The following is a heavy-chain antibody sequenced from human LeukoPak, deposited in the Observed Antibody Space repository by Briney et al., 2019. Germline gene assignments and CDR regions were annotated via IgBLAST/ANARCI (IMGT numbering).Heavy chain of an antibody. V-gene: IGHV5-51*01. J-gene: IGHJ4*02. CDR1: GYSFTSYW. CDR2: IYPGDSDT. D-gene: IGHD3-22*01. CDR3: ARHQDPGMHSSGYH. Sequence: GESPKISCKGSGYSFTSYWIGWVRQMPGKVLEWMGIIYPGDSDTRYRPSFQGQVTISADKSISTAYLQWSSLKASDTAMYYCARHQDPGMHSSGYHWGQGTLVTVSS.